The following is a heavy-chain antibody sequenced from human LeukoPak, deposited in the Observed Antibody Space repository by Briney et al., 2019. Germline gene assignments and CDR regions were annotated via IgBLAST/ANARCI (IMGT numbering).Heavy chain of an antibody. CDR1: GYTFTDYY. CDR2: INPNSGGT. Sequence: ASVKVSCKASGYTFTDYYMHWVRQAPGQGLEWMGWINPNSGGTNYPQKFQGRVTMTRDTSISTAYMELSRLRSDDTAVYYCARGGSVLYYESSGYSHLDYWGQGTLVTVSS. D-gene: IGHD3-22*01. V-gene: IGHV1-2*02. J-gene: IGHJ4*02. CDR3: ARGGSVLYYESSGYSHLDY.